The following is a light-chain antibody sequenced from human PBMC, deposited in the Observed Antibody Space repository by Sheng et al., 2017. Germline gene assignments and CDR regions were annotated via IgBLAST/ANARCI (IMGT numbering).Light chain of an antibody. V-gene: IGKV3-20*01. CDR3: QQYGSSPPLT. CDR2: DAS. Sequence: ETVLTQSPATLSLSPGERATLSCRASQSVSSSLAWYQQKPGQAPRLLIYDASNRATGIPDRFSGSGSGTDFTLTISRLEPEDFAVYYCQQYGSSPPLTFGGGTKVEIK. CDR1: QSVSSS. J-gene: IGKJ4*01.